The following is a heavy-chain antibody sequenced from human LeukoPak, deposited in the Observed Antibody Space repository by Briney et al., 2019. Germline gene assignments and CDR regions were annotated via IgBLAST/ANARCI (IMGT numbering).Heavy chain of an antibody. V-gene: IGHV3-21*01. D-gene: IGHD4-23*01. CDR2: ISTSSIYI. CDR1: GFIFSSYS. J-gene: IGHJ3*02. CDR3: ARGQDTVVTSRDAFDI. Sequence: GGSLRLSCAVSGFIFSSYSMNWVRQAPGKGLEWVSSISTSSIYIYYADSVKGRFTISRDNAKNSLYLQMNSLRAEDTAVYYCARGQDTVVTSRDAFDIWGQGTMVTVSS.